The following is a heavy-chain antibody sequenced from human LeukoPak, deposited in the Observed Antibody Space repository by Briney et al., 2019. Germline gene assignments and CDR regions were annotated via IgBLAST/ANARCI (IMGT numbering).Heavy chain of an antibody. J-gene: IGHJ4*02. CDR3: ARGHDAWTFGY. D-gene: IGHD1-1*01. Sequence: PSETLSLTCSVSGDSISGYYWHWIRQPAGKGLEWIGRIYTSGSINYNPSLESRITVSLDMSGNQVSLKLTSVTAADTAMCYCARGHDAWTFGYWGQGILVTVSS. V-gene: IGHV4-4*07. CDR1: GDSISGYY. CDR2: IYTSGSI.